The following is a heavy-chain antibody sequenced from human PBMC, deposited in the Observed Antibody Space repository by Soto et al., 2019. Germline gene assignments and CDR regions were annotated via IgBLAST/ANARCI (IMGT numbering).Heavy chain of an antibody. CDR1: GFTFSTYA. CDR3: AKDYNWNHYYGMDV. Sequence: EVQLLESGGGFIQPGGSLRLSCAASGFTFSTYAMTWVRQAPGKGLEWVSTISGSGGFTYYADSVKGRFTISRDNSKNTLFLQMNSLRADDTAVYHCAKDYNWNHYYGMDVWGLGTTVTVSS. D-gene: IGHD1-20*01. J-gene: IGHJ6*02. V-gene: IGHV3-23*01. CDR2: ISGSGGFT.